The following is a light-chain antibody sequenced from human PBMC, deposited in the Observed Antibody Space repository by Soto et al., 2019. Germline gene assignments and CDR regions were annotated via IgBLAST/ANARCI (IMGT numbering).Light chain of an antibody. J-gene: IGLJ1*01. CDR3: SSYTSSSAILYV. CDR2: DVS. CDR1: SSDVGGYNY. V-gene: IGLV2-14*01. Sequence: QSALTQPASVSGSPGQSITISCTGTSSDVGGYNYVSWYQQHPGKAPKLMIYDVSNRPSGVSNRFSGSKSGNTASLTISGRQAEDEADYYCSSYTSSSAILYVFGTGTKVTVL.